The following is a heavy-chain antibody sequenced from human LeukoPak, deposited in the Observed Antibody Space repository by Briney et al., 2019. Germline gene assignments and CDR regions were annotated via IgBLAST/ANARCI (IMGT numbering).Heavy chain of an antibody. D-gene: IGHD6-13*01. J-gene: IGHJ5*02. CDR3: ARDRGSSSWYKHNWFGP. CDR2: IKQDGSEK. V-gene: IGHV3-7*01. CDR1: GFTFSSYW. Sequence: GGSLRLSCAASGFTFSSYWMSWVRQAPGKGLEWVANIKQDGSEKYYVDSVKGRFTISRDNAKNSLYLQMNSLRAEDTAVYYCARDRGSSSWYKHNWFGPWGQGTLVTVSS.